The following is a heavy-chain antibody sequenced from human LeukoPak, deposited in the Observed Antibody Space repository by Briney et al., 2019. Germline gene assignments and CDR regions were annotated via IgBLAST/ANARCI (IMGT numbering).Heavy chain of an antibody. CDR1: GFTFSSYS. V-gene: IGHV3-48*01. CDR2: ISSSSTTV. J-gene: IGHJ4*02. CDR3: ARDRASGRGHDY. Sequence: GGSLRLSCAASGFTFSSYSINWVRQAPGKGLEWVSYISSSSTTVYYADSVKGRFTISRDNAKNSLYLQMNSLRAEDMAVYYCARDRASGRGHDYWGQGTLVTVSS. D-gene: IGHD1-26*01.